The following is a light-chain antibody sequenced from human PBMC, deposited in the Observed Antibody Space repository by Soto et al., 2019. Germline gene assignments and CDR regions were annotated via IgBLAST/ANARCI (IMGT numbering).Light chain of an antibody. V-gene: IGLV1-44*01. CDR1: SSNIGTNS. CDR2: SNN. Sequence: QSVLTQPPSASGTPGQRVTISCSGSSSNIGTNSVNWYQQLPGTAPKLLIYSNNQRPSGVPDRFSGSKSGTSASLAISGLQSQDEADYYCAAWDDSLEGGVFGGGTKLT. J-gene: IGLJ3*02. CDR3: AAWDDSLEGGV.